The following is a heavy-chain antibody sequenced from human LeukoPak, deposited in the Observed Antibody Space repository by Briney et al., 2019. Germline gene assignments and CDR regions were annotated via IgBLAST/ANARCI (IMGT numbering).Heavy chain of an antibody. Sequence: GGSLRLSCAVSGFTFSSYGMSWVRQAPGKGLEWVSAISGSGGSTYYADSVKGRFTISRDNSKNTLYLQMNSLRAEDTAVYYCAKAHKLLWFGEFDYWGQGTLVTVSS. CDR3: AKAHKLLWFGEFDY. D-gene: IGHD3-10*01. J-gene: IGHJ4*02. CDR2: ISGSGGST. V-gene: IGHV3-23*01. CDR1: GFTFSSYG.